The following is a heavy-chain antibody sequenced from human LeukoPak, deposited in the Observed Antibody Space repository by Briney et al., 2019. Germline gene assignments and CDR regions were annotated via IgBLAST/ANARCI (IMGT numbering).Heavy chain of an antibody. CDR3: TRDYGGFDY. D-gene: IGHD4-23*01. CDR1: GFTFGDYV. V-gene: IGHV3-49*04. CDR2: IRGKVYGGTT. J-gene: IGHJ4*02. Sequence: PGGSLRLSCRSSGFTFGDYVMTWVRQAPGKGLEWVGFIRGKVYGGTTEYAASVKGRFIISRDDSKSIAYLQMNSLETEDTAVYYCTRDYGGFDYWGQGTLVTVSS.